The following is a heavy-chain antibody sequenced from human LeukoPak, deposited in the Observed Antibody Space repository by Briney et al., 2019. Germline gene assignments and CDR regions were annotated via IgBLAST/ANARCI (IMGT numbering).Heavy chain of an antibody. CDR3: AKDPGKWWHNWNYGPIFDY. CDR2: IFYSGST. CDR1: GGSFSDYY. D-gene: IGHD1-7*01. J-gene: IGHJ4*02. V-gene: IGHV4-34*12. Sequence: PSETLSLTCAVYGGSFSDYYWSWIRQPPGKALEWIGNIFYSGSTYYSPSLKSRVTISLDTSRNQFSLKLNSVTAADTAVYYCAKDPGKWWHNWNYGPIFDYWGQGTLVTVSS.